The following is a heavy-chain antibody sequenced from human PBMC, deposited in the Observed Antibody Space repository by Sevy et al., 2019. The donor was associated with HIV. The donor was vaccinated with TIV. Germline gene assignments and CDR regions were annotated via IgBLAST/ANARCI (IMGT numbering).Heavy chain of an antibody. J-gene: IGHJ4*02. Sequence: GGSLRLSCAASGFTFSSYWMSWVRQAPGKGLEWVANIKQDGSEKYYVHSVKGRFTISRDNAKNSLYLQMNSLRAEDTAVYYCARGSFYYGSGSRSYYFDYWGQGTLVTVSS. CDR1: GFTFSSYW. CDR3: ARGSFYYGSGSRSYYFDY. V-gene: IGHV3-7*01. CDR2: IKQDGSEK. D-gene: IGHD3-10*01.